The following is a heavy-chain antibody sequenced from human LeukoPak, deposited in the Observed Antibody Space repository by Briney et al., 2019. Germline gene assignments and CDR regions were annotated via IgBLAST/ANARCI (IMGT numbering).Heavy chain of an antibody. Sequence: SGGSLRLSCAASGFTFSDYYMSWIRQAPGKGLEWVSYISSSGSTIYYADSVKGRFTISRDNAKNSLYLQMNSLRAEDTALYYCARALHYYYYMDVWGKGTTVTVSS. CDR3: ARALHYYYYMDV. V-gene: IGHV3-11*01. CDR2: ISSSGSTI. CDR1: GFTFSDYY. J-gene: IGHJ6*03.